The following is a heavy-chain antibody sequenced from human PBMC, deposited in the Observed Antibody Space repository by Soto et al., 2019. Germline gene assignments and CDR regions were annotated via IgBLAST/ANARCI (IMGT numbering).Heavy chain of an antibody. V-gene: IGHV2-5*01. J-gene: IGHJ4*01. CDR2: IHCNEDN. D-gene: IGHD3-10*01. CDR3: ARRRGYGSGNFIVDF. CDR1: VFSLSTSGES. Sequence: QITLKESGPTLVKPTQTLTLTCTFAVFSLSTSGESVGWLRQSPVKALEWVALIHCNEDNRYGPALESRLTTTKHPSRNQVVLTITNMDPVDPAPYFCARRRGYGSGNFIVDFRGHGTL.